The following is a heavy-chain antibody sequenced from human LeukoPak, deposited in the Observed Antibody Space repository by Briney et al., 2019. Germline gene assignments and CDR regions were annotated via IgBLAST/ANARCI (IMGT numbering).Heavy chain of an antibody. CDR2: INAGNGNT. CDR3: ARAIIAAADSNWFDP. CDR1: GYTFTSYA. Sequence: GASVKVSFTASGYTFTSYAMHWVRQAPGQRLEWMGWINAGNGNTKYSQKFQGRVTITRDTSASTAYMELSSLRSEDTAVYYCARAIIAAADSNWFDPWGQGTLVTVSS. D-gene: IGHD6-13*01. J-gene: IGHJ5*02. V-gene: IGHV1-3*01.